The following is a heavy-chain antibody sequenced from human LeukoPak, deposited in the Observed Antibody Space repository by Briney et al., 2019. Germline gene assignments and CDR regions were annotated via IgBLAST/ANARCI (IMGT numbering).Heavy chain of an antibody. CDR1: GFSFSTYG. J-gene: IGHJ3*02. CDR2: ISYDGSNK. D-gene: IGHD3-22*01. V-gene: IGHV3-30*03. CDR3: ARAEGYYDSSGNDAFDI. Sequence: GGSLRLSCAASGFSFSTYGMHWVRQAPGEGPEWVAVISYDGSNKYYADSVKGRFTISRDNSKNTLYLQMNSLRAEDTAVYYCARAEGYYDSSGNDAFDIWGQGTMVTVSS.